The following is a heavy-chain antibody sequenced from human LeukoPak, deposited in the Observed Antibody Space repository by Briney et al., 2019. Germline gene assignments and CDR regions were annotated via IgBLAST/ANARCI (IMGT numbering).Heavy chain of an antibody. CDR3: ARDSGSDAFNI. Sequence: ASVKVSCMASGYTFTDYYMHWVRQAPGQGLEWMGWINPNSGGTNYAQKFHGRVTMTRDTSIRTGYMELSRLRSDDTAVYYCARDSGSDAFNIWGQGKMVTVSS. J-gene: IGHJ3*02. CDR2: INPNSGGT. D-gene: IGHD3-10*01. V-gene: IGHV1-2*02. CDR1: GYTFTDYY.